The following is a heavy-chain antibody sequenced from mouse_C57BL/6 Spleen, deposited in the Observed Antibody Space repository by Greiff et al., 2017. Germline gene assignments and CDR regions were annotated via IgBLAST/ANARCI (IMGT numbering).Heavy chain of an antibody. CDR2: IYPGDGDT. D-gene: IGHD3-3*01. CDR3: ARGGGRGFDY. J-gene: IGHJ2*01. V-gene: IGHV1-80*01. CDR1: GYAFSSYG. Sequence: QVQLQQSGAELVKPGASVKISCKASGYAFSSYGMNWVKQRPGKGLGWIGQIYPGDGDTNYNGKFKGKATLTADKSSSTAYMQRSSLTSEDSAVYFCARGGGRGFDYWGQGTTLTVSS.